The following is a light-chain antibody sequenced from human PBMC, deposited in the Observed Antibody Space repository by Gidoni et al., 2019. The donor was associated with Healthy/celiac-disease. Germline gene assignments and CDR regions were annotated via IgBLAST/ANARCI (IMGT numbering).Light chain of an antibody. CDR2: AAS. V-gene: IGKV1-39*01. J-gene: IGKJ2*01. Sequence: DLQMTQSPSSLSASVGDRVTITCRASQSISSYLDWYQQKPGKAPKLLIYAASSLQSGVPSRFSGSGSGTDFTLTISSLQPEDFATYYCQHSYSTPYTFGQXTKLEIK. CDR3: QHSYSTPYT. CDR1: QSISSY.